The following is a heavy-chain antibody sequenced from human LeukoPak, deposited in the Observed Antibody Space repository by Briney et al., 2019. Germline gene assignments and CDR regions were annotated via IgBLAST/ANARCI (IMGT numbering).Heavy chain of an antibody. D-gene: IGHD4-17*01. CDR2: IYYSGSA. CDR3: AKYGDYPFDY. J-gene: IGHJ4*02. Sequence: SETLSLTCTVSGGSISNGDYYWSWIGQPPGKGLEWIGYIYYSGSAYYNPSLQSRATISVDTSKNQFSLKLSSVTAADTAVYYCAKYGDYPFDYWGQGTLVTVSS. V-gene: IGHV4-30-4*01. CDR1: GGSISNGDYY.